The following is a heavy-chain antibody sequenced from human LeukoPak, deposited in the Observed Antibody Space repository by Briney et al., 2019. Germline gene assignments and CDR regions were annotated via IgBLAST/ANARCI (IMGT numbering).Heavy chain of an antibody. CDR3: AKWSKQLGIDY. D-gene: IGHD6-13*01. J-gene: IGHJ4*02. Sequence: GRSLRLSCAASGFTFSSYAMHWVRQAPGKGLEWVAVISYDGSNKYYADSVKGRFTISRDNSKNTLYLQMNSLRAEDTAVYYCAKWSKQLGIDYWGQGTLVSVSS. CDR1: GFTFSSYA. V-gene: IGHV3-30-3*02. CDR2: ISYDGSNK.